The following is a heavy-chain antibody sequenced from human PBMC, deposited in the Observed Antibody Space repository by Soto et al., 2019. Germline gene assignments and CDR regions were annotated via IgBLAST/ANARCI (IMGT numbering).Heavy chain of an antibody. V-gene: IGHV2-5*02. CDR2: IYWDDDK. CDR1: GFSLTTSGVG. CDR3: AHRVLRTVFGLVTTTAIYFDF. J-gene: IGHJ4*02. Sequence: QITLNESGRTVVRPTETLTLTCRFSGFSLTTSGVGVGWIRQSPGKAPEWLALIYWDDDKRYSASLKSRLTFTKDTSKNQVVLTVSDLDPTDTATYYCAHRVLRTVFGLVTTTAIYFDFWGQGTPVAVSS. D-gene: IGHD3-3*01.